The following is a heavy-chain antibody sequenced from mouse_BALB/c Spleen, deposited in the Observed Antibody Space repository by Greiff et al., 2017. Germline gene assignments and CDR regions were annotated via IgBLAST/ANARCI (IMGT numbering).Heavy chain of an antibody. CDR2: IWAGGST. V-gene: IGHV2-9*02. Sequence: VQLVESGPGLVAPSQSLSITCTVSGFSLTSYGVHWVRQPPGKGLEWLGVIWAGGSTNYNSALMSRLSISKDNSKSQVFLKMNSQQTDDTAMYYCAREGYYGSSPAWFAYWGQGTLVTVSA. D-gene: IGHD1-1*01. CDR3: AREGYYGSSPAWFAY. CDR1: GFSLTSYG. J-gene: IGHJ3*01.